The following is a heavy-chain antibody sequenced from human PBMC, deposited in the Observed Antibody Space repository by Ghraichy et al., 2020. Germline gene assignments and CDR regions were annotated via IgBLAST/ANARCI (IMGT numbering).Heavy chain of an antibody. CDR2: IYWDDDK. CDR3: VHHSGSCSRASCYDYTHYGMDV. J-gene: IGHJ6*02. D-gene: IGHD2-2*01. CDR1: GFSLSTSGVG. V-gene: IGHV2-5*02. Sequence: SGPTLVKPTQTLTLTCTFSGFSLSTSGVGVGWIRQPPGKALEWLAVIYWDDDKRYSPSLKSRLTITKDTSKNQVVLSLTNMDPVDTATYYYVHHSGSCSRASCYDYTHYGMDVWGQGTTVTVSS.